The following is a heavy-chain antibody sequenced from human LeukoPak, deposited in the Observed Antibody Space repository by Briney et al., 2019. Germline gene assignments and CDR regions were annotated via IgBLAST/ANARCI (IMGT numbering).Heavy chain of an antibody. CDR2: ILNKTSGGTT. D-gene: IGHD3-10*01. J-gene: IGHJ5*02. V-gene: IGHV3-15*07. Sequence: GGSLRLSCAASGFSFSNAWMNWVRQAPGKGLEWVGRILNKTSGGTTDYATPVKGRFTISRDDSKNMLYLHMNSLQIEDTAVYYCADYYASGSYPPWGQGTLVTVSS. CDR3: ADYYASGSYPP. CDR1: GFSFSNAW.